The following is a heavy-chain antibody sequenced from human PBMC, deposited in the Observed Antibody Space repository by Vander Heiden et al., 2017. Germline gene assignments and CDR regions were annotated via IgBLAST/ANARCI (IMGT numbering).Heavy chain of an antibody. CDR1: GFTFSSYG. Sequence: QVHLVESGGGVVQPGRSLRLSCAASGFTFSSYGMHWVRQAPGKGLEWVAVISYDGSNKYYADSVKGRFTISRDNSKNTLYLQMNSLRAEDTAVYYCAKDQWGDYGNFDYWGQGTLVTVSS. CDR3: AKDQWGDYGNFDY. J-gene: IGHJ4*02. V-gene: IGHV3-30*18. D-gene: IGHD4-17*01. CDR2: ISYDGSNK.